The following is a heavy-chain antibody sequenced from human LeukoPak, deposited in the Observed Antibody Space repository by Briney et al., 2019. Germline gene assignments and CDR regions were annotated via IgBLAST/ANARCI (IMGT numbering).Heavy chain of an antibody. CDR2: IYYSGST. J-gene: IGHJ6*04. Sequence: SDTLSLTCAVSVGPISSGDYHWSWIRQPPGKGLEWIGYIYYSGSTYYNPSLNSRLTKSIDTSKNKFSLKLSFVTAADTVVYYCASDRTSRFCPSGSSLCGMDVWGWGKRVTVSA. V-gene: IGHV4-30-4*02. D-gene: IGHD1-26*01. CDR3: ASDRTSRFCPSGSSLCGMDV. CDR1: VGPISSGDYH.